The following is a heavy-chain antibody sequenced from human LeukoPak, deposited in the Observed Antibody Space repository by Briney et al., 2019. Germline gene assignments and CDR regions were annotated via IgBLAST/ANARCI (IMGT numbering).Heavy chain of an antibody. J-gene: IGHJ4*02. Sequence: GGSLRLSCAASGFTFDDYAMHWVRQAPGKGLEWVSGISWNSGSIGYADSVKGRFTISRDNAKNSLYLQMNSLRAEDMALYYCAKGRYYDSSSYLDYWGQGTLVTVSS. CDR1: GFTFDDYA. CDR2: ISWNSGSI. D-gene: IGHD3-22*01. CDR3: AKGRYYDSSSYLDY. V-gene: IGHV3-9*03.